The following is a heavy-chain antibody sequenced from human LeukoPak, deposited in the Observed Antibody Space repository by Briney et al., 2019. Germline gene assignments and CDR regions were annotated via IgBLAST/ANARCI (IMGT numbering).Heavy chain of an antibody. CDR1: GFTFSSYG. Sequence: HPGRSLRLSCAASGFTFSSYGMPWVRQAPGKGLEWVAVISYDGSNKYYADSVKGRFTISRDNSKNTLYLQMNSLRAEDTAVYYCAKDGGESSGYTFDYWGQGTLVTVSS. V-gene: IGHV3-30*18. D-gene: IGHD3-22*01. CDR2: ISYDGSNK. J-gene: IGHJ4*02. CDR3: AKDGGESSGYTFDY.